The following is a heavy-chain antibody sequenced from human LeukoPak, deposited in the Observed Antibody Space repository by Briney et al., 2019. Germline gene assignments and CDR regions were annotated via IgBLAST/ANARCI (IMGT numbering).Heavy chain of an antibody. V-gene: IGHV5-51*01. CDR1: GYSFTNYW. CDR2: IYPGDSDT. D-gene: IGHD2-8*02. J-gene: IGHJ4*02. Sequence: GESLKISCKGGGYSFTNYWIVWVRQMPGKGLEWMGIIYPGDSDTRYSPSFQGQVTISADKSISTAYLQWSSLKASDTAMYYCARLLVVTGYFDYWGQGTLVTVSS. CDR3: ARLLVVTGYFDY.